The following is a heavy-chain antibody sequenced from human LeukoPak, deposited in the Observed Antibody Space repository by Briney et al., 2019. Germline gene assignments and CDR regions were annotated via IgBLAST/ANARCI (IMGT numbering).Heavy chain of an antibody. Sequence: GGSLRLSCAASGFTFSAYGMHWVRQAPGKGLEWVAVIWFDGSNKYYADSVKGRFTISRDNSKNTLYLQMNSLRAEDTAVYYCARAFTIFGVVTAFDIWGQGTMVTVSS. D-gene: IGHD3-3*01. J-gene: IGHJ3*02. CDR1: GFTFSAYG. CDR2: IWFDGSNK. CDR3: ARAFTIFGVVTAFDI. V-gene: IGHV3-33*01.